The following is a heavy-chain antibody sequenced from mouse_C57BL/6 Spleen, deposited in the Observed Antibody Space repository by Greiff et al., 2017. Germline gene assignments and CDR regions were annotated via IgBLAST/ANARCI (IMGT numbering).Heavy chain of an antibody. Sequence: LAKSGGVLVKPGGSLKLSCAASGFTFSDYGMHWVRQAPEKGLEWVAYISSGSSTIYYADTVKGRFTISRNNAKNTLFLQMTSLRSEDTAMYYCARDVYYSYWYFDVWGTGTTVTVSS. V-gene: IGHV5-17*01. D-gene: IGHD2-3*01. CDR1: GFTFSDYG. J-gene: IGHJ1*03. CDR3: ARDVYYSYWYFDV. CDR2: ISSGSSTI.